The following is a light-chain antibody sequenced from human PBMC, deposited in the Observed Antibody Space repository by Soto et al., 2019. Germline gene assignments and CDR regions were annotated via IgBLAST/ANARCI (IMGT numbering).Light chain of an antibody. CDR3: SSYTSSDTPYV. Sequence: QSVLTQPASVSGSPGQSITISCTGTSSDVGDYKYVSWYQQNPDKAPKLIIFVNSNRPSGISNRFSASKSGNTASLTISGLQAEDEADYYCSSYTSSDTPYVFGTGTKLTVL. J-gene: IGLJ1*01. CDR2: VNS. V-gene: IGLV2-14*01. CDR1: SSDVGDYKY.